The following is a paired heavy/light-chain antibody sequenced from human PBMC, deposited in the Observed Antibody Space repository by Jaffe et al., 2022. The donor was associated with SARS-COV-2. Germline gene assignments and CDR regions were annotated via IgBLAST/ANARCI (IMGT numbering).Heavy chain of an antibody. D-gene: IGHD6-13*01. CDR1: GYSFTNYW. Sequence: EVQLVQSGAEVKKPGESLKISCKTSGYSFTNYWIGWVRQMPGKGLEWMGMFYPGDSDTRYSPSFRGQVTISVDKSISTAYLQWSSLKTSDTAMYYCAREATTSRQQLDYWGQGTLVTVSS. CDR3: AREATTSRQQLDY. V-gene: IGHV5-51*01. J-gene: IGHJ4*02. CDR2: FYPGDSDT.
Light chain of an antibody. CDR3: QQSYSTPRT. J-gene: IGKJ2*02. V-gene: IGKV1-39*01. Sequence: DIQMTQSPSSLSASVGDRVTFTCRASQSIGSYLNWYQQKPGKAPKLLIYAASSLQSGVPSRFSASGSGTDFTLTVSSLQPEDFATYYCQQSYSTPRTFGQGTKLEIK. CDR2: AAS. CDR1: QSIGSY.